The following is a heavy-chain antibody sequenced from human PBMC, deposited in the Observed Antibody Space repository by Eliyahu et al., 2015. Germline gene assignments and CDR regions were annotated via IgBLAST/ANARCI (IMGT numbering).Heavy chain of an antibody. D-gene: IGHD3-10*01. CDR2: INRGGNEK. Sequence: QPGGSLRLSCXVSGXXFSSYWMSWVRQAXGKGXEWVANINRGGNEKYYVDSVEGRFTISRDNAKDSLYLQMNSLXAEDTAIYYCAISMVRGVISLYNYGMDVWGQGTTVTVSS. J-gene: IGHJ6*02. CDR1: GXXFSSYW. V-gene: IGHV3-7*01. CDR3: AISMVRGVISLYNYGMDV.